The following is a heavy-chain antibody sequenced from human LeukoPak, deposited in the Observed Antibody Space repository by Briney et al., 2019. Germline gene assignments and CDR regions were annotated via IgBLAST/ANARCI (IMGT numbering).Heavy chain of an antibody. CDR3: ARASYCSSTSCYGYWFDP. CDR1: GGSISSGGYY. CDR2: IYYSGST. J-gene: IGHJ5*02. V-gene: IGHV4-31*03. Sequence: SETLSLTCTVSGGSISSGGYYWSWIRQHPGKGLEWIGYIYYSGSTYYNPSLKSRVTIPVDTSKNQFSLKLSSVTAADTAVYYCARASYCSSTSCYGYWFDPWGQGTLVTASS. D-gene: IGHD2-2*01.